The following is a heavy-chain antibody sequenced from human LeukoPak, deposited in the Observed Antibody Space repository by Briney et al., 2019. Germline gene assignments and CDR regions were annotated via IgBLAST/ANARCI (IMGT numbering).Heavy chain of an antibody. V-gene: IGHV4-59*01. J-gene: IGHJ4*02. CDR2: IYYSGRT. D-gene: IGHD5-18*01. Sequence: KPSVTLSFTGSGSGGSISSYYWSWIRQPPGKGLEWFGYIYYSGRTSYNPSLKSRVTISVDTSKKHFSQTLSSVTAAHTAVYYCTRGQKYRNGYTVTELGSGYFYYWGQGTLVTVSS. CDR1: GGSISSYY. CDR3: TRGQKYRNGYTVTELGSGYFYY.